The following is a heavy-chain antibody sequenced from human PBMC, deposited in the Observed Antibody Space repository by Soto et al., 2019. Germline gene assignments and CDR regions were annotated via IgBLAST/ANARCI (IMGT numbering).Heavy chain of an antibody. CDR3: AREGYYYDSSFDY. J-gene: IGHJ4*02. CDR1: GFTFSSYE. V-gene: IGHV3-48*03. CDR2: ISSSGSTI. Sequence: GGSLRLSCAASGFTFSSYEMNWVRQAPGKGLEWVSYISSSGSTIYYADSVKGRFTISRDNAKNSLYLQMNSLRAEDTAVYYCAREGYYYDSSFDYWGLGTLVTVSS. D-gene: IGHD3-22*01.